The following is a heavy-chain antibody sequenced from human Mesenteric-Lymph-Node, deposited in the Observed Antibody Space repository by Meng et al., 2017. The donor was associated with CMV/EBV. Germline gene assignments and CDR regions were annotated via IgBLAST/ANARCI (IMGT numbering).Heavy chain of an antibody. J-gene: IGHJ5*02. V-gene: IGHV1-69*04. D-gene: IGHD6-19*01. Sequence: SGYTFTAFAMHWVRQAPGQGLEWMGRIIPILGIANYAQKFQGRVTITADKSTSTAYMELSSLRSEDTAVYYCARVLIAVAGTRWFDPWGQGTLVTVSS. CDR3: ARVLIAVAGTRWFDP. CDR2: IIPILGIA. CDR1: GYTFTAFA.